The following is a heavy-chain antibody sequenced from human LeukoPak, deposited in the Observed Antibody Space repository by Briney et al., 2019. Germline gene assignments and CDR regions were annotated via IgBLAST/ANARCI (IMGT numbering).Heavy chain of an antibody. V-gene: IGHV4-59*12. CDR2: IHYSGST. CDR1: GGSINNYY. CDR3: GGVGDPQYYMDV. D-gene: IGHD3-10*01. Sequence: SETLSLTCTVSGGSINNYYWSWIRQPPGKGLEWIGYIHYSGSTNYNPSLKSRVTISVDTSKNQFSLKLSSVTAADTAVYYCGGVGDPQYYMDVWGKGTTVTISS. J-gene: IGHJ6*03.